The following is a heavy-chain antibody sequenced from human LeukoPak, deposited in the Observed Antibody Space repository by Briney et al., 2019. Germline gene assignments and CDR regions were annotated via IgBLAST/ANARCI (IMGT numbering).Heavy chain of an antibody. CDR1: GYTFVSHG. Sequence: GASVKVSCKASGYTFVSHGISWVRQAPGQGLEWMGWISAYNGYTNYAQKLQGRVTMTTDTSTGTAYMELSSLRSDDTAVYYCAKDSTYYDVLTGNYYYYYGMDVWGQGTTVTVSS. CDR2: ISAYNGYT. V-gene: IGHV1-18*01. D-gene: IGHD3-9*01. CDR3: AKDSTYYDVLTGNYYYYYGMDV. J-gene: IGHJ6*02.